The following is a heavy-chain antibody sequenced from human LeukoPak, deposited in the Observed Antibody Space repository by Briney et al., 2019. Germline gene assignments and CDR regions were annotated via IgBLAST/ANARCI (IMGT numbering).Heavy chain of an antibody. V-gene: IGHV3-30*02. CDR3: AKDATHIAAAGPDYYYYYMDV. D-gene: IGHD6-13*01. CDR2: IRYDGSNK. CDR1: GFTFSSYW. J-gene: IGHJ6*03. Sequence: GGSLRLSCAASGFTFSSYWMSWVRQAPGKGLEWVAFIRYDGSNKYYADSVKGRFTISRDNSKNTLYLQMNSLRAEDTAVYYCAKDATHIAAAGPDYYYYYMDVWGKETTVSVSS.